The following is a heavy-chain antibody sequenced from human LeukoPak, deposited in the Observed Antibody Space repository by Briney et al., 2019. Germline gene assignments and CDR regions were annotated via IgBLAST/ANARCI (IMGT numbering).Heavy chain of an antibody. CDR1: GGSISTYY. D-gene: IGHD6-19*01. CDR3: ARHGSGWSFVQ. J-gene: IGHJ4*02. CDR2: IYNSGSA. Sequence: SETLTLTCKVSGGSISTYYWSWFRQPPGKGLEWIGYIYNSGSATYNPSLKSRVTISVDTSKNQFSLKLTSVSTTDTAVYYCARHGSGWSFVQWSQGVQATVSS. V-gene: IGHV4-59*01.